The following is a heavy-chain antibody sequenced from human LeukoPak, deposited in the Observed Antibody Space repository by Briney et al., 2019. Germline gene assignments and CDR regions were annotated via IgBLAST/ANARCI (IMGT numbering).Heavy chain of an antibody. V-gene: IGHV5-51*01. D-gene: IGHD2-15*01. Sequence: GESLKISCQASGYSFTSYWIGWVRQMPGKGLEWMGIIYPGDSDTRYSPSFQGQVTISADKSINTAYLQWNSLKASDTAMYYCARFVGACSGGSCYSDYWGQGTLVTVSS. CDR1: GYSFTSYW. CDR2: IYPGDSDT. CDR3: ARFVGACSGGSCYSDY. J-gene: IGHJ4*02.